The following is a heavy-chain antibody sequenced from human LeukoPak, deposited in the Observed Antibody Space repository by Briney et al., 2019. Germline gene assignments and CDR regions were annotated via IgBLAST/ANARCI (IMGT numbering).Heavy chain of an antibody. Sequence: KTGGSLRLSCAASGFTFSSYAMSWVRQAPGKGLEWVSGISGGGGNTYYADSVKGRFTISRDNSKNTLYLHMNSLRAEDTAVYYCAKNSGHLGYYYMDVWGKGTTVTVSS. CDR2: ISGGGGNT. J-gene: IGHJ6*03. CDR3: AKNSGHLGYYYMDV. CDR1: GFTFSSYA. V-gene: IGHV3-23*01.